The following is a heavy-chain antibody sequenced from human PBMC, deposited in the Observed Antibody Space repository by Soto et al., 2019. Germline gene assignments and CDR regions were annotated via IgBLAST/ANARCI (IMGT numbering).Heavy chain of an antibody. V-gene: IGHV4-30-2*01. J-gene: IGHJ4*02. D-gene: IGHD5-12*01. CDR3: AAGGGLPRYY. CDR2: IYHSGST. Sequence: QLQLQESGSGLVKPSQTLSLTCAVSGGSISSGGYSWSWIRQPPGKGLEWIGYIYHSGSTYYNPALTSRVTISVDRAKNQFSLKLSSVTAADTAVYCCAAGGGLPRYYWGQGTLVTVSS. CDR1: GGSISSGGYS.